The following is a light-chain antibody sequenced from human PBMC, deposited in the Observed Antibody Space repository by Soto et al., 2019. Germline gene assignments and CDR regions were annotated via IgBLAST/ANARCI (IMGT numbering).Light chain of an antibody. CDR1: SSNVGNNY. V-gene: IGLV1-51*01. CDR3: GTWDSSLSAGV. J-gene: IGLJ1*01. Sequence: SVLTQPPSVSAAPGQKVTISCSGSSSNVGNNYVSWYQQLPGSAPKLVIYDNSKRPSGIPDRFSGSRSATSATLGITGLQSGDEADYYCGTWDSSLSAGVFGSGTKVTVL. CDR2: DNS.